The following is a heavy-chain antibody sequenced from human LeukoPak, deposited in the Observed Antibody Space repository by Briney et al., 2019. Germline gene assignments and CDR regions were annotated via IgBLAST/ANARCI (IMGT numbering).Heavy chain of an antibody. V-gene: IGHV3-23*01. CDR1: GFTFSSYA. CDR3: AKDHNPRGSIDAFDI. Sequence: GGSLRLSCAASGFTFSSYAMSWVRQAPGKGLEWASAISDSGDSTNYADSVKGRFTISRDNSKNTLYLQMNSLRAEDTAVYYCAKDHNPRGSIDAFDIWGQGTMVTVSS. D-gene: IGHD5-12*01. CDR2: ISDSGDST. J-gene: IGHJ3*02.